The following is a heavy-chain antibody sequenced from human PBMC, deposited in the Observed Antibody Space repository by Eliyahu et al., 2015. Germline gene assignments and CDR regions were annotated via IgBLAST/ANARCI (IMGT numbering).Heavy chain of an antibody. Sequence: QVQLLQSGAEEKKPGASVKVSCKASGYAFSNYYMHWVRQAPGQGLEWMGIINTSSGSTTYAEKFQNRVTMTRDTSTSIVYMELSSLRFEDTAVYYCARADPLGYEPFDSWGQGTLVTVSS. J-gene: IGHJ4*02. CDR2: INTSSGST. V-gene: IGHV1-46*01. CDR3: ARADPLGYEPFDS. CDR1: GYAFSNYY. D-gene: IGHD3-3*01.